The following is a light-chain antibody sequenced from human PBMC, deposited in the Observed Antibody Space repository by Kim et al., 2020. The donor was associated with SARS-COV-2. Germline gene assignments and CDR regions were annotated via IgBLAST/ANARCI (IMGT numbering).Light chain of an antibody. CDR3: QQYGSSPLT. V-gene: IGKV3-20*01. Sequence: EIVLTQSPGTLSLSPGEKATLSCRASQSVSNNYLAWYQQKPGQAPTLLIYGASYRATGFPDRFSGSGSGTGFTLTISRLEPEDSAVYYCQQYGSSPLTFGGGTKVDIK. J-gene: IGKJ4*01. CDR1: QSVSNNY. CDR2: GAS.